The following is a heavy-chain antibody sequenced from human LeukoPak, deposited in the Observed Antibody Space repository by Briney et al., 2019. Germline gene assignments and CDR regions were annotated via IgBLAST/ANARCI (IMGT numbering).Heavy chain of an antibody. CDR1: GGSFIGYY. Sequence: SETLSLTCAVYGGSFIGYYWSWIRQPPGKGLVWIGEINHSGGANYNPSLKSRVTISADTSKSQFSLKLGSVTAADTAVYYCARVPLRFMEPSDYWGQGTLVTVSS. J-gene: IGHJ4*02. CDR3: ARVPLRFMEPSDY. CDR2: INHSGGA. V-gene: IGHV4-34*01. D-gene: IGHD3-3*01.